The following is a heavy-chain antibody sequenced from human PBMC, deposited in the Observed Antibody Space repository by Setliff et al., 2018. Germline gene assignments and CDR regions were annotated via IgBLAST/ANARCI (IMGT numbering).Heavy chain of an antibody. J-gene: IGHJ4*02. V-gene: IGHV1-18*01. CDR1: GYTFTSYG. CDR2: VNPYNGDT. CDR3: ARYVHFANHFEY. D-gene: IGHD3-10*02. Sequence: ASVKVSCKASGYTFTSYGVSWVRQAPGQGLEWMGWVNPYNGDTKNAQKFQGRVAMTTDTSTATVFMELRSLRSDDTAVYYCARYVHFANHFEYWGQGTLVTVPQ.